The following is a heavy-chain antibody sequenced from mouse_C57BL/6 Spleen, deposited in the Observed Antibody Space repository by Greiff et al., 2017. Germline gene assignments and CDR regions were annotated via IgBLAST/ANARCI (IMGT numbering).Heavy chain of an antibody. D-gene: IGHD2-1*01. J-gene: IGHJ2*01. CDR2: IDPEDGDT. CDR3: TTPGDGNYCYFGF. CDR1: GFNIKDYY. V-gene: IGHV14-1*01. Sequence: VQLQQSGAELVRPGASVKLSCTASGFNIKDYYMHWVKQRPEQGLEWIGRIDPEDGDTEYAPKFQGKATMTADTSSNTAYLQLSSLTSEDTAVYYCTTPGDGNYCYFGFWGQGTTLTVSS.